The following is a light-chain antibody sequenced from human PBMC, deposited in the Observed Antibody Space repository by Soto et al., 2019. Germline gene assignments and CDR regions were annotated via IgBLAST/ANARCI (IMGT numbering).Light chain of an antibody. V-gene: IGKV3-11*01. Sequence: DILMTQSPATLSLSPGGRATLSCGASQSVSSNLAWYQQKPGQAPRLLIQRASTRATGIPARFSGSGSGTDFTLTISSLEPEDFAVYYCQQRSNWPLTFGQGTRLEIK. CDR3: QQRSNWPLT. CDR1: QSVSSN. J-gene: IGKJ5*01. CDR2: RAS.